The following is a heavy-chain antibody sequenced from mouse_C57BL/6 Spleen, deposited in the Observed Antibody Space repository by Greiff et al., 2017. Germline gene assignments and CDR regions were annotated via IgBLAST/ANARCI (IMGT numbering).Heavy chain of an antibody. J-gene: IGHJ1*03. CDR1: GYTFTSYW. V-gene: IGHV1-72*01. D-gene: IGHD1-1*01. Sequence: QVQLQQPGPELVKPGASVKLSCKASGYTFTSYWMHWVKQRPGRGLEWIGRIDPNSGGTKYNEKFKSKATLTVDHPYRTAYMQLSSLTSYVSAVYYCARDYFGSSSLWFFDVWGTGTTVTVSS. CDR3: ARDYFGSSSLWFFDV. CDR2: IDPNSGGT.